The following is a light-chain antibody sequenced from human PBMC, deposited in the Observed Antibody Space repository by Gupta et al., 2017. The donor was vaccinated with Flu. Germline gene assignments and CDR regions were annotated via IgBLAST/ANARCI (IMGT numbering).Light chain of an antibody. CDR2: NTN. Sequence: TVTLTCGLSSGSVSTSYYPSWYQQTPGQAPRTLIYNTNTRSSGVPDRFSGSILGNKAALTITGAQADDESDYYCVLYMGSGIGVFGTGTKVTVL. J-gene: IGLJ1*01. V-gene: IGLV8-61*01. CDR1: SGSVSTSYY. CDR3: VLYMGSGIGV.